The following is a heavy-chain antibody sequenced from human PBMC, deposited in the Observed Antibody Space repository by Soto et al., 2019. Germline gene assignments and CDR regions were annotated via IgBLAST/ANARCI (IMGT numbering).Heavy chain of an antibody. Sequence: EVKLVESGGGLERPGRSLRLSCSASGFTFDDYVMHWVRLVPGRGLEWVAGIDWNGKTLAYAGSVQGRFTISRDNAKNALHLQMSSLRDEDTALYYCVRDTGSGLAVAVFIHWGQGTPVTVSS. CDR1: GFTFDDYV. CDR3: VRDTGSGLAVAVFIH. J-gene: IGHJ4*02. V-gene: IGHV3-9*01. D-gene: IGHD6-19*01. CDR2: IDWNGKTL.